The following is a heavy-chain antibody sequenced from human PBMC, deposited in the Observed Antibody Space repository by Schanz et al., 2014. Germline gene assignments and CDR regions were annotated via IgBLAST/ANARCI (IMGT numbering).Heavy chain of an antibody. CDR1: GFNVSKSY. J-gene: IGHJ4*02. Sequence: EVQVVESGGGLVQPGGSLRLSCVASGFNVSKSYVSWVRQAPGKGLEWVSIIYTDGSTYYADSVRDRFTISRDNSKNMLYLQINTLRAEDTAVYYCARGTDTAMEHRPFDYWGQGTLVTVSS. V-gene: IGHV3-66*01. CDR3: ARGTDTAMEHRPFDY. D-gene: IGHD5-18*01. CDR2: IYTDGST.